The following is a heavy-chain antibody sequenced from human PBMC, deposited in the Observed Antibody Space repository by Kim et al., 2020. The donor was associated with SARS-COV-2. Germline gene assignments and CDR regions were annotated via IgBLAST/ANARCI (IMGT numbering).Heavy chain of an antibody. V-gene: IGHV3-21*01. J-gene: IGHJ4*02. CDR3: ARDPDRIAVADSDC. Sequence: ADLVKGRFTSSREYAKNSLYLQMNSLRAEDTAVYYCARDPDRIAVADSDCWGQGTLVTVSS. D-gene: IGHD6-19*01.